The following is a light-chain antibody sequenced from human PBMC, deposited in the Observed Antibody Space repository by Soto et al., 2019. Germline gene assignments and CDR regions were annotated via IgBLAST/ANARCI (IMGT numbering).Light chain of an antibody. CDR1: QGIADN. V-gene: IGKV3-15*01. Sequence: EIVMTQSPATLSVSPGERATLSCGASQGIADNLAWYQQRPGQSPRLLIYGASTRATGIPARFSGSGSGTEFTLTISRLESEDFAVYYCQQYNNWPRTFGQGTKVDIK. CDR2: GAS. CDR3: QQYNNWPRT. J-gene: IGKJ1*01.